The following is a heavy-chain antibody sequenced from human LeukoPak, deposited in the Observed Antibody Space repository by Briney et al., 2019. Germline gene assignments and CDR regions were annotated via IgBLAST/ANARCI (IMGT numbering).Heavy chain of an antibody. CDR2: FGTRSTSV. D-gene: IGHD3-10*01. CDR3: AREVSGGFDF. J-gene: IGHJ4*02. CDR1: GFTFSGYS. V-gene: IGHV3-21*01. Sequence: GGSLRLSCTASGFTFSGYSMNWIRQAPGKGLEWVSSFGTRSTSVYHAGSVKGRFAISRDNAKNSLYLQMNSLRAEDTALYYCAREVSGGFDFWGQGTLVTVSS.